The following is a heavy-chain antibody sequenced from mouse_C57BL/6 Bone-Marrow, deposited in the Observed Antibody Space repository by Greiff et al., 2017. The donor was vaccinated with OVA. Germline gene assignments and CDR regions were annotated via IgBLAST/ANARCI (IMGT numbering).Heavy chain of an antibody. Sequence: EVQLMESGGGLVQSGRSLRLSCATSGFTFSDFYMAWVRQAPGKGLEWIAASSHKGNDYTTEYSASVKGRFIVSRDTSQSILYLQMNDLRAEDTAIYYCARDARRTGAFDYWGQGTTLTVSA. J-gene: IGHJ2*01. V-gene: IGHV7-1*01. CDR3: ARDARRTGAFDY. CDR1: GFTFSDFY. CDR2: SSHKGNDYTT. D-gene: IGHD4-1*01.